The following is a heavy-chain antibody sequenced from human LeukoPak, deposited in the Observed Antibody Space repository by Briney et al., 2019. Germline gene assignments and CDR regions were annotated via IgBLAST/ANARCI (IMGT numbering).Heavy chain of an antibody. J-gene: IGHJ4*02. CDR2: ISSTGSYI. D-gene: IGHD3-10*01. Sequence: KAGGSLRLSCAASGFSLSSYMLNWVRQAPGKGLEWVSTISSTGSYIYYADSVKGRFTISRDNPGNVMYLQMNSLRAEDSAVYYCARESEESFDYWGQGTLVTVSS. V-gene: IGHV3-21*01. CDR3: ARESEESFDY. CDR1: GFSLSSYM.